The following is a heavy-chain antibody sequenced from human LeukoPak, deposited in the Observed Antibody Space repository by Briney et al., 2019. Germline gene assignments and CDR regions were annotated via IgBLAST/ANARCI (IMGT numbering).Heavy chain of an antibody. Sequence: SGGSLRVSCAASGFTFSIHGMHWVRQAPGKGLEWLTLIQNDGGNEYYADSVKGRFTISRDNSKNTLFLQLNSLRAEDTAVYYCARDRSSSFDYWGPGTLVAVSS. V-gene: IGHV3-30*02. CDR3: ARDRSSSFDY. CDR1: GFTFSIHG. CDR2: IQNDGGNE. J-gene: IGHJ4*02.